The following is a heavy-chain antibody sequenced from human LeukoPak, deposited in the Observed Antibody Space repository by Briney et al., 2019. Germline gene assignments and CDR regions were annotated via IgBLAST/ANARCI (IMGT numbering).Heavy chain of an antibody. J-gene: IGHJ4*02. Sequence: PGGSLRLSCAASGFTFSSYEMNWVRQAPGKGLEWVSYISNSGSTIYYADSVKGRFTTSRDNAKNSLYLQMNSLRAEDTAVYYCARGFTGWVTSPIDYWGQGTLVTVSS. V-gene: IGHV3-48*03. CDR2: ISNSGSTI. CDR1: GFTFSSYE. D-gene: IGHD2-2*01. CDR3: ARGFTGWVTSPIDY.